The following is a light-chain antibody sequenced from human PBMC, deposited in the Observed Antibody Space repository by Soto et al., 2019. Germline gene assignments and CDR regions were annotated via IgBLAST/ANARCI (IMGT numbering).Light chain of an antibody. Sequence: QSVLTRPASVSGSPGQKVTISCTGSSSNIGAGYDLHWYQQLPGTAPKLLLYGNSNRPSGVPDRFSGSKSGTSASLAITGLQAEDEADYYCQSYDSSLSADVFGTGTKVTVL. CDR3: QSYDSSLSADV. CDR1: SSNIGAGYD. CDR2: GNS. V-gene: IGLV1-40*01. J-gene: IGLJ1*01.